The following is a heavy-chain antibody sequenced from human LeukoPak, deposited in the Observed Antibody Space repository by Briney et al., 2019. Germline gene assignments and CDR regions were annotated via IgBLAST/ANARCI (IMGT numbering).Heavy chain of an antibody. Sequence: PSETLSLTCTVSGGSISSYYWTWIRQPPGKGLEWIGYIFYSGNTNYNPSLKSRLTMSVDTSKNQFSLKLNSVTAADTAVYYCARDCRGYSGYDLYYFDYWGQGTLVTVSS. CDR2: IFYSGNT. V-gene: IGHV4-59*01. CDR1: GGSISSYY. J-gene: IGHJ4*02. CDR3: ARDCRGYSGYDLYYFDY. D-gene: IGHD5-12*01.